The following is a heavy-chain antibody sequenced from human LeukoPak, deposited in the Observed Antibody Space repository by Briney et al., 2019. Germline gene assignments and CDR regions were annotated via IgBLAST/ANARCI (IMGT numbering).Heavy chain of an antibody. CDR3: ARLRAARPYCLDH. CDR1: GGSISSSSYY. J-gene: IGHJ4*02. D-gene: IGHD6-6*01. V-gene: IGHV4-61*05. Sequence: KPSETLSLTCTVSGGSISSSSYYWGWIRQPPGKGLEWIGYIYYSGSTNYNPSLKSRVTISVDTSKNQFSLKLSSVTAADTAVYYCARLRAARPYCLDHWGQGTLVTDSS. CDR2: IYYSGST.